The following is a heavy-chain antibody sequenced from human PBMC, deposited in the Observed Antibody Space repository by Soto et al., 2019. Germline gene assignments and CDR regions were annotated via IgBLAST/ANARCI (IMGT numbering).Heavy chain of an antibody. CDR1: GFTFSTYA. CDR2: VSATGAST. Sequence: EEQLLESGGGLVQPGGSLRLSCAASGFTFSTYAMNWVRQAPGKGLEWVSGVSATGASTYYADSVRDRFTISRDNSKDTLDLQLNSLRAEDTAVYYCAKSPMVRGADGYYYTGMDVWGQGTTVTVSS. J-gene: IGHJ6*02. CDR3: AKSPMVRGADGYYYTGMDV. D-gene: IGHD3-10*01. V-gene: IGHV3-23*01.